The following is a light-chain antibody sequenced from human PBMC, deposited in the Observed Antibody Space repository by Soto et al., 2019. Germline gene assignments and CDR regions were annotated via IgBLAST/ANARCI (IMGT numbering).Light chain of an antibody. CDR1: QSISLW. CDR2: KTS. CDR3: QHYKDYSWT. V-gene: IGKV1-5*03. Sequence: DIHMTQSPSTLSASVGDRVTITCRASQSISLWVAWYQQKPGKAPNLLIYKTSSLETGVPSRFSGSGSGTEFTLTISSLQPDDVAIYYCQHYKDYSWTFGQGTKVEVK. J-gene: IGKJ1*01.